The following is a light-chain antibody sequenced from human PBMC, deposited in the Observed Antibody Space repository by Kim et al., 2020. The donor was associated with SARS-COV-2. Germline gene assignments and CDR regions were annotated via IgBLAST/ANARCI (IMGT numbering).Light chain of an antibody. Sequence: ASVGDRVTITSRDSQTISTLMAWYQQEPGKAPNLLIYKASNLETGVPSRFSGSGSGTEFTLTISSLQPDDVATYYCKQYNTYWTFGQGTKVDIK. J-gene: IGKJ1*01. CDR2: KAS. CDR3: KQYNTYWT. CDR1: QTISTL. V-gene: IGKV1-5*03.